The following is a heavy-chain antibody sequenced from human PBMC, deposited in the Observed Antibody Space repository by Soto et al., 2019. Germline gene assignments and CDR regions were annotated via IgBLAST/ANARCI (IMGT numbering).Heavy chain of an antibody. Sequence: QVQLVQSGAEVKKPGSSVKVSCKASGGTFSSYAISWVRQAPGPGLEWMGGIIPIPGTANYAKKFQGRVTITADESTSTAYMELSSLRSEDTAVYYCARSHGSSTSLEIYYYYYYGMDVWGEGSTVTVSS. CDR3: ARSHGSSTSLEIYYYYYYGMDV. CDR1: GGTFSSYA. V-gene: IGHV1-69*01. J-gene: IGHJ6*01. CDR2: IIPIPGTA. D-gene: IGHD2-2*01.